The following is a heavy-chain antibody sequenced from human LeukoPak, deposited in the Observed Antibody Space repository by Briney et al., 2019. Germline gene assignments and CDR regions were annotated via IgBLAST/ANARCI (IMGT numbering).Heavy chain of an antibody. J-gene: IGHJ4*02. CDR3: AKTRPLDSSSWSHGDY. D-gene: IGHD6-13*01. CDR2: ISGSGDST. CDR1: GFTFRSYS. Sequence: PGGSLRLSCAASGFTFRSYSMNWVRQAPGKGLEWVSAISGSGDSTYYGDSVKGRFTISRDSSKNTLYLQMNSLRAEDTAVYYCAKTRPLDSSSWSHGDYWGQGTLVTVSS. V-gene: IGHV3-23*01.